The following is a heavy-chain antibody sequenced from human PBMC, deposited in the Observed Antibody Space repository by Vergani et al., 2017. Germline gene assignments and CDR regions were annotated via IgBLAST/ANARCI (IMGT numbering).Heavy chain of an antibody. CDR2: IDHTGRR. J-gene: IGHJ6*03. CDR3: SRVNTETNGHLYYFYYMDV. V-gene: IGHV4-34*01. D-gene: IGHD4-11*01. CDR1: GGSFTSYH. Sequence: QVQLQQWGGGLLKPSETLSLTCVVNGGSFTSYHWTWIRQSPGEGLEWVGDIDHTGRRDYNPSLKSRLTMSVDKSRNQFSLTLNSGTATDTAIYFCSRVNTETNGHLYYFYYMDVWVQGTAVTVS.